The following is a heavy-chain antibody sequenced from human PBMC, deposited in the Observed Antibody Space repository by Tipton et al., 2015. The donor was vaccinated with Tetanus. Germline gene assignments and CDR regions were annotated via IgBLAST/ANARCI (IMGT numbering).Heavy chain of an antibody. D-gene: IGHD5-24*01. CDR1: GGSFSGYY. CDR3: ARGRDQYKSGNY. V-gene: IGHV4-34*01. Sequence: TLSLTCAVYGGSFSGYYCTWIRQSPGKGPEWIGEIHPSGSVNYNPSLKSRVTILLDTSENQFSLKLSSVTGADTAVYYCARGRDQYKSGNYWGQGTLVTVSS. J-gene: IGHJ4*02. CDR2: IHPSGSV.